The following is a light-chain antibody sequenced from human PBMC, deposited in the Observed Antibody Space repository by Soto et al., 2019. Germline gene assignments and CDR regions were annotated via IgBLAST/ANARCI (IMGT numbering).Light chain of an antibody. Sequence: QSFFTQPPSVSGAPGQRVTISCTGSSSNIGAGYDVHWYRQLPGTAPKLLIFGQNNRPAGVPDRFSGTKSGTSASLAITWLQAEDEAVYFCQSYDKSLSGFRVFGGGTQLTVL. V-gene: IGLV1-40*01. CDR2: GQN. J-gene: IGLJ2*01. CDR1: SSNIGAGYD. CDR3: QSYDKSLSGFRV.